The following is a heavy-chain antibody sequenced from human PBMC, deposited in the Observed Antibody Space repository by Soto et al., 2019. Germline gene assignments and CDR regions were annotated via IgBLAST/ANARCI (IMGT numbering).Heavy chain of an antibody. J-gene: IGHJ6*02. D-gene: IGHD5-12*01. CDR2: ISYDGSNK. CDR3: ARDRGRDGYNTYYYYYGMDV. V-gene: IGHV3-30-3*01. CDR1: GFTFSSYA. Sequence: QVQLVESGGGVVQPGRSLRLSCAASGFTFSSYAMHWVRQSPGKGLEWVAVISYDGSNKYYADSVKGRFTISRDNSKNTLYLQMNSLRAEDTAVYYCARDRGRDGYNTYYYYYGMDVWGQGTTVTVS.